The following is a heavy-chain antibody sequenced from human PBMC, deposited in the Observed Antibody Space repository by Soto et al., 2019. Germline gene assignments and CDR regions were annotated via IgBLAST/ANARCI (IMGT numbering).Heavy chain of an antibody. Sequence: QVQLVQSGAEVKKPGASVKVSCKASGYTFTSYGISWVRQAPGQGLEWMGRISAYNGNTNYAQKLQGRVTMPTDTPTSTAYMERRSPRSDDTAVYYCARDPGPGDYDYYYGMDVWGQGTTVTVSS. CDR3: ARDPGPGDYDYYYGMDV. CDR1: GYTFTSYG. V-gene: IGHV1-18*01. D-gene: IGHD4-17*01. CDR2: ISAYNGNT. J-gene: IGHJ6*02.